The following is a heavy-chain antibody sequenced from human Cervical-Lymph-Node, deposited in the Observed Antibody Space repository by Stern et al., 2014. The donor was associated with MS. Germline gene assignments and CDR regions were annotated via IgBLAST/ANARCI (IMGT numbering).Heavy chain of an antibody. CDR3: ARAVLYYGSGSYSNHFDY. Sequence: VQLQESGPGLVKPSETLSLTCTVSGGSISSYYWNCIRPPPGKGLEWVGYIYYSGSTNYNPSLKSRVTISVDTSRNQFSLTLNSVTAADTAVYYCARAVLYYGSGSYSNHFDYWGQGTLVTVSS. D-gene: IGHD3-10*01. J-gene: IGHJ4*02. CDR1: GGSISSYY. CDR2: IYYSGST. V-gene: IGHV4-59*01.